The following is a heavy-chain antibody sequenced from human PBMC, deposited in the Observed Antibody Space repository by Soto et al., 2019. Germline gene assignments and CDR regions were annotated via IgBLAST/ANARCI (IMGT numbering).Heavy chain of an antibody. CDR3: ARDTFGGAYDFLH. Sequence: EVQLVESGGGLVQPGGSLRLSCAASGFSVSSLYMTWVRQAPGKGLQWVAVISSDDNTYYADSVKGRFTISRDTSRNTLYRDMNSLRAEDTAVYYCARDTFGGAYDFLHGGQGTLVTVSS. V-gene: IGHV3-66*01. D-gene: IGHD3-3*01. CDR2: ISSDDNT. CDR1: GFSVSSLY. J-gene: IGHJ4*02.